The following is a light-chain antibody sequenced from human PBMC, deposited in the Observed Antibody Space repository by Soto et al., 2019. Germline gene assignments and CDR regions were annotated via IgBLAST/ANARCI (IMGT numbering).Light chain of an antibody. V-gene: IGLV2-14*01. CDR1: SSDVGGYNY. CDR2: GVT. J-gene: IGLJ1*01. CDR3: SSYTSASTLLYL. Sequence: QSVLTQPASVSGSPGQSITISCNGTSSDVGGYNYVSWYQQHPGIAPKLLIYGVTNRPSGVSTRFSGSKSGNTASLTISGLQAEDEADFHCSSYTSASTLLYLFGTGTKLTVL.